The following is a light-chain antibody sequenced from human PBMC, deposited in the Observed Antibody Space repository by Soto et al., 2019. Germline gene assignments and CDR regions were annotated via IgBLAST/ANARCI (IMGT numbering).Light chain of an antibody. J-gene: IGKJ1*01. CDR2: RAS. CDR3: LQYHNLWA. CDR1: QNIYYN. Sequence: ILMTQSPATVSVSPGESATLSCRASQNIYYNVAWYQHRPGQAPRLLIYRASTRAPGVPARFSGSGSGTEFTPTITSLQPEDFPVYSCLQYHNLWAFGQGTKVDIK. V-gene: IGKV3-15*01.